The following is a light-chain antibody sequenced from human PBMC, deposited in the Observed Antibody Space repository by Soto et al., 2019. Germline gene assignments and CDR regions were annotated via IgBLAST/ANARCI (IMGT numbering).Light chain of an antibody. CDR1: QSINSRY. J-gene: IGKJ3*01. Sequence: EIVLTQSPGTLSLSPGERATLSCRASQSINSRYLAWYQQKPGQAPRLLIYGASSRATGITDRFSGSGSGTDXXXTXXRLEPEDFAVYYXXXFGSSPGFTFGPGTIVDIK. CDR3: XXFGSSPGFT. CDR2: GAS. V-gene: IGKV3-20*01.